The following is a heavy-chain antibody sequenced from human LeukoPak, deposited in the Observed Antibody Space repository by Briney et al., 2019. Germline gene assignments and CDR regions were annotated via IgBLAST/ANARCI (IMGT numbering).Heavy chain of an antibody. CDR2: IYYSGST. V-gene: IGHV4-39*07. J-gene: IGHJ4*02. D-gene: IGHD5-24*01. Sequence: SETLSLTCTVSGGSISSSSYYWGWIRQPPGKGLEWIGSIYYSGSTYYNPSLKSRVTISVDTSKNQFSLKLTSVTAADTAVYYCASEESGMATHLGIDYWGQGTLVTVSS. CDR3: ASEESGMATHLGIDY. CDR1: GGSISSSSYY.